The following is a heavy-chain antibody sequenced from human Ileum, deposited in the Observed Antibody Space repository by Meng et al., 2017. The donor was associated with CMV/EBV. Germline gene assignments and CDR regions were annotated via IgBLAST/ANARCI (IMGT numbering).Heavy chain of an antibody. CDR2: ISGSGTGT. Sequence: GESLKISCAASGFSFSSFGINWVRQRPGRGLEWVSGISGSGTGTYYADSVKGRFAISRDNAKNSLYLQMNSLRAEDTAVYYCARVGGYCSSTSCHDAFDIWGQGTMVTVSS. CDR1: GFSFSSFG. CDR3: ARVGGYCSSTSCHDAFDI. J-gene: IGHJ3*02. V-gene: IGHV3-21*01. D-gene: IGHD2-2*01.